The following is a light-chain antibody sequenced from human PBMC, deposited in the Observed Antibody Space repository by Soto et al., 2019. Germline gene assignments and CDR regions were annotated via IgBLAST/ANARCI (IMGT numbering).Light chain of an antibody. J-gene: IGKJ4*01. CDR3: QQRSNWLPLT. V-gene: IGKV3-11*01. Sequence: EILMTQSPVTLSVSPGERVTLSCRASQSVSSYLAWYQQKPGQAPRLLIYDASNRATGIPARFSGSGSGTDFTLTISSLEPEDFAVYYCQQRSNWLPLTFGGGTKVDIK. CDR1: QSVSSY. CDR2: DAS.